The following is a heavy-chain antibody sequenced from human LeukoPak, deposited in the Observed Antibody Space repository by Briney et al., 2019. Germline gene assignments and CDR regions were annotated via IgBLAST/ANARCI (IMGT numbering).Heavy chain of an antibody. V-gene: IGHV4-59*08. Sequence: PSETLSLTCTVSGGSISSYYWSWIRQPPGKGLEWIGYIYYSGSTNYNPSLKSRVTISVDTSKNQFSLKLSSVTAADTAVYYCARPMYSSGWFAFDYWGQGTLVTVSS. J-gene: IGHJ4*02. CDR1: GGSISSYY. CDR2: IYYSGST. CDR3: ARPMYSSGWFAFDY. D-gene: IGHD6-19*01.